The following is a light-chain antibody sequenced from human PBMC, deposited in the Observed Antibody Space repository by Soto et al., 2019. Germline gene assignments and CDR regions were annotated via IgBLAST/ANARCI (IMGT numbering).Light chain of an antibody. CDR3: AAWDDSLSGPV. CDR2: STD. CDR1: SSNIGTNY. Sequence: HSVLTQSPSASGTPGQRVTVSCSGSSSNIGTNYVYWYQQLPGTAPKVLIYSTDKRPSGVPDRFSGSKSGTSASLAISGLRSEDEADYYCAAWDDSLSGPVFGGGTKVTVL. V-gene: IGLV1-47*01. J-gene: IGLJ2*01.